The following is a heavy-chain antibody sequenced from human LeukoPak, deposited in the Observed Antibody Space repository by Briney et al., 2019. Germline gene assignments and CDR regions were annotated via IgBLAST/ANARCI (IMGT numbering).Heavy chain of an antibody. V-gene: IGHV1-2*02. CDR1: GYTFTGYY. Sequence: ASVKVSCKASGYTFTGYYMHWVRQAPGQGLEWMGWINPNSGGTNYAQKFQGRVTMTRDTSISTAYMELSRLRSDDTAVYYCASGSESSSWYGGFDYWGQGTLVTVSS. D-gene: IGHD6-13*01. CDR2: INPNSGGT. CDR3: ASGSESSSWYGGFDY. J-gene: IGHJ4*02.